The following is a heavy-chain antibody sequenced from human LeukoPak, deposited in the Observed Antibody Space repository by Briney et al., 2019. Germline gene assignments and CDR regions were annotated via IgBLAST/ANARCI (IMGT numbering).Heavy chain of an antibody. CDR2: IYPGDSDT. V-gene: IGHV5-51*01. J-gene: IGHJ3*02. D-gene: IGHD6-13*01. CDR1: GYSFTSYW. CDR3: ATASKKYSSSWYELAHDAFDI. Sequence: GESLKISCKGSGYSFTSYWIGWVRQMPGKGLEWMGIIYPGDSDTRYSPSFQGQVTISADKSISTAYLQWSSLKASDTAMYYCATASKKYSSSWYELAHDAFDIWGQGTMVTVSS.